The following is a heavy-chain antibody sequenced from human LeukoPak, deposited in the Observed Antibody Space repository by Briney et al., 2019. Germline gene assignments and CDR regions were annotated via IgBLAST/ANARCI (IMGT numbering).Heavy chain of an antibody. Sequence: PSETLSLTCTVSGGSISSGGYYWSWIRQHPGKGLEWMGYIYYSGSTYYNPSLKSRVTISVDTSKNQFSLKLSSVTAADTAVYYCARGLGGLRSAYDIWGQGTMVTVSS. V-gene: IGHV4-31*03. CDR2: IYYSGST. CDR3: ARGLGGLRSAYDI. CDR1: GGSISSGGYY. J-gene: IGHJ3*02. D-gene: IGHD3-16*01.